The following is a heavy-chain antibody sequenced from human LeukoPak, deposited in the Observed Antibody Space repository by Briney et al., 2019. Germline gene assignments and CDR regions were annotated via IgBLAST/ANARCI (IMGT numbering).Heavy chain of an antibody. J-gene: IGHJ1*01. CDR2: IYYSGST. V-gene: IGHV4-59*01. D-gene: IGHD1-14*01. CDR1: GGSTSSYY. Sequence: PSETLSLTCTVSGGSTSSYYWSWIRQPPGKGLEWIGYIYYSGSTNYNPSLKSRVTISVDTSKNQFSLKLSSVTAADTAVYYCAGGYSPEYFQHWGQGTLVTVSS. CDR3: AGGYSPEYFQH.